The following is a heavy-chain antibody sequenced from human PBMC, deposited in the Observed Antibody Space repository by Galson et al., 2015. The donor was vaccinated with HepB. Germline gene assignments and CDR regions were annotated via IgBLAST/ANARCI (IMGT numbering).Heavy chain of an antibody. D-gene: IGHD6-13*01. CDR1: GYTFTSYG. CDR2: ISAYNGNT. CDR3: AREIIAAAGTVDY. J-gene: IGHJ4*02. Sequence: SVKVSCKASGYTFTSYGISWVRQAPGQGLEWMGWISAYNGNTNYAQKLQGRVTITADKSTSTAYMELSSLRSEGTAVYYCAREIIAAAGTVDYWGQGTLVTVSS. V-gene: IGHV1-18*04.